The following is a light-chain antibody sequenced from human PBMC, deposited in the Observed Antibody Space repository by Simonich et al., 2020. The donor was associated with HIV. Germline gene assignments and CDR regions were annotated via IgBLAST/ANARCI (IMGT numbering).Light chain of an antibody. V-gene: IGLV3-10*01. CDR2: DDT. CDR3: YSTDNSGNNRI. J-gene: IGLJ2*01. CDR1: ALPKKF. Sequence: SYELTQPPSVSVSPGQTARITCSGDALPKKFAYWYQQKSGQAPVLVIFDDTKRPSGIPERFSGSSSETMATLTISGAQVEEEADYYCYSTDNSGNNRIFGGGTKLTVL.